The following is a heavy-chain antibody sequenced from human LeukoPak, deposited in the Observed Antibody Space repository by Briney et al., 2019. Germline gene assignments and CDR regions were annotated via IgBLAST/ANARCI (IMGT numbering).Heavy chain of an antibody. J-gene: IGHJ5*02. CDR3: ARDAGYDSYNRFDL. CDR2: IYYDGST. V-gene: IGHV4-39*01. D-gene: IGHD5-12*01. CDR1: GGSISSSRYY. Sequence: SETLSLTCTVSGGSISSSRYYWGWIRQPPGKGLEWIGGIYYDGSTYQNPNPSLTSLFTISVDTSRNQFSLQLSSVTAADTAVYFCARDAGYDSYNRFDLWAQGILITVSS.